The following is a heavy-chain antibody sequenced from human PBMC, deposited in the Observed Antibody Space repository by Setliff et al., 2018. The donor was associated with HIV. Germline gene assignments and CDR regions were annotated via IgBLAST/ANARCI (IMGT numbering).Heavy chain of an antibody. CDR2: INPSGGST. V-gene: IGHV1-46*01. J-gene: IGHJ5*02. CDR1: GYSFTNHY. CDR3: ARAQGDGDYYWFDP. Sequence: ASVKVSCKPSGYSFTNHYMHWVRQAPGQGLEWMGVINPSGGSTSYAQKFQGRVTMTRDTSTSTVYMELSSLRSEDTAVYYCARAQGDGDYYWFDPWGQGTLVTVS. D-gene: IGHD4-17*01.